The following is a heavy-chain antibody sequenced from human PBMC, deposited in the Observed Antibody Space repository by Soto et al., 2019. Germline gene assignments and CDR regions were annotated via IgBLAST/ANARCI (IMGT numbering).Heavy chain of an antibody. Sequence: QITLRESGPTLVKPTQTLTLTCTFPGFSLTPSGVGVGWIRQPPGKALEWLALIYWDDDKRYSPSLNSRLTITKDTSENLVVLTMTNMDPVDTGTYFCARTYYYDSGSYYNVWFDPWGQGTLVTVSS. V-gene: IGHV2-5*02. CDR2: IYWDDDK. D-gene: IGHD3-10*01. J-gene: IGHJ5*02. CDR3: ARTYYYDSGSYYNVWFDP. CDR1: GFSLTPSGVG.